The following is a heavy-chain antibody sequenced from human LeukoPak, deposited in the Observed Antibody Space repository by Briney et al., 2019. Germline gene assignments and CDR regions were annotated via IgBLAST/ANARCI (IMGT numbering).Heavy chain of an antibody. J-gene: IGHJ4*02. CDR3: ARTTYDSNGYYGPSFDY. CDR1: GGSISRYY. D-gene: IGHD3-22*01. CDR2: IYYSGST. Sequence: SDTLSLTCTVSGGSISRYYWSWIRHPPGKELEWIGYIYYSGSTNYNPTLKSRVTISVDTSKNQFYLKVSSVTAADTAVYYCARTTYDSNGYYGPSFDYWGQGTLVTVSS. V-gene: IGHV4-59*07.